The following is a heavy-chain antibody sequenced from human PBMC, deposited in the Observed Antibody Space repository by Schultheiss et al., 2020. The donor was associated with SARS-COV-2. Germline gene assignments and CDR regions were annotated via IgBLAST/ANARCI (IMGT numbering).Heavy chain of an antibody. D-gene: IGHD3-10*01. CDR3: AKDAGPITMVRGVSQIYYYGMDV. CDR1: GFTFSSYA. Sequence: GGSLRLSCAASGFTFSSYAMSWVRQAPGKGLEWVANIKQDGSEKYYVDSVKGRFTISRDNAKNSLYLQMNSLRAEDTALYYCAKDAGPITMVRGVSQIYYYGMDVWGQGTTVTVSS. V-gene: IGHV3-7*03. J-gene: IGHJ6*02. CDR2: IKQDGSEK.